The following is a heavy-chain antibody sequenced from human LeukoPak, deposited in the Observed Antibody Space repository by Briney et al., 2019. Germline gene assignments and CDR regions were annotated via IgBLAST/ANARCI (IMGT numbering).Heavy chain of an antibody. V-gene: IGHV1-2*06. CDR2: INSNSGGT. Sequence: ASVTVSCKASGYTFSAYTMYWVRQVPGRGFEWMGRINSNSGGTRYPQEFQGRVTMTRDTSISTAYMELTSLKSDDTAVYCCVRFENWNDPSGYQEYWGQGTLVTVSS. CDR1: GYTFSAYT. CDR3: VRFENWNDPSGYQEY. D-gene: IGHD1-1*01. J-gene: IGHJ4*02.